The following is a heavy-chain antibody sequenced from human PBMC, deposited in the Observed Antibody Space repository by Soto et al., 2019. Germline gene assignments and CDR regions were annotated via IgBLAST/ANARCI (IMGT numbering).Heavy chain of an antibody. Sequence: GGSLRLSCAASGFTFSNAWMSCVRQAPGKGLEWVGRIKSKTDGGTTDYAAPVKGRFTISRDDSKNTLYLQMNSLKTEDTAVYYCIWAARLRYYYYSGMDVWGQGTTVTVSS. CDR2: IKSKTDGGTT. V-gene: IGHV3-15*01. D-gene: IGHD6-6*01. CDR1: GFTFSNAW. J-gene: IGHJ6*02. CDR3: IWAARLRYYYYSGMDV.